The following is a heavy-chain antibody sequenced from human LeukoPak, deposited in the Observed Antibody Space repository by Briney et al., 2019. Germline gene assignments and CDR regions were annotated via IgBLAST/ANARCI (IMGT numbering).Heavy chain of an antibody. J-gene: IGHJ6*04. D-gene: IGHD1-26*01. CDR3: AREVGATVSVGMDV. CDR1: GGSISSGGYS. Sequence: PSETLSLTCAVSGGSISSGGYSWSWIRQPPGKGLEWIGYIYYSGSTYYNPSLKSRVTISVDTSKNQFSLKLSSVTAADTAVYYCAREVGATVSVGMDVWGKGTTVTVSS. V-gene: IGHV4-30-4*07. CDR2: IYYSGST.